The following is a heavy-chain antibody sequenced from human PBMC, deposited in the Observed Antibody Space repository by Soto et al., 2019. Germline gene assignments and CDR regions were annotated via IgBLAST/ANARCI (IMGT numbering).Heavy chain of an antibody. CDR1: GFTFSSYA. V-gene: IGHV3-23*01. D-gene: IGHD5-12*01. Sequence: EVQLLESGGGLVQPGGSLRLSCAASGFTFSSYAMSWVRQAPGKGLEWVSAISGSGGSTYYADSVKGRFTISRDKSKNTLYRQLTSLRAEDTAVYYCAKDPRRDGYNPSFDYWGQGTLVAVSS. CDR2: ISGSGGST. CDR3: AKDPRRDGYNPSFDY. J-gene: IGHJ4*02.